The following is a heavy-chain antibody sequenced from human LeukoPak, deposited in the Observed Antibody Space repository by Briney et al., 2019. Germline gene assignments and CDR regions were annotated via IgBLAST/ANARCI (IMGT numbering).Heavy chain of an antibody. J-gene: IGHJ4*02. Sequence: GGSLRLSCAASRFTFSDYQMSWIRQAPGKGLEWVSYISSSGSTIYYADSVKGRFTISRDNAKNSLYLQMNSLRAEDTAVYYCATIAETHLSVWGQGTLVTVSS. CDR1: RFTFSDYQ. CDR3: ATIAETHLSV. D-gene: IGHD6-13*01. V-gene: IGHV3-11*01. CDR2: ISSSGSTI.